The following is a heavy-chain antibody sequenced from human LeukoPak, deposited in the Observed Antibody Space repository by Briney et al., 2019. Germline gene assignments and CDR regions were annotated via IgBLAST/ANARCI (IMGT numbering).Heavy chain of an antibody. CDR2: INQDGSEK. J-gene: IGHJ6*03. CDR3: ARATGDYYYYYYMDV. D-gene: IGHD4-17*01. Sequence: PGGSLRLSCAASGFTFSSYWMSWVRQAPGKGLEWVANINQDGSEKYYVDSVKGRFTISRDNAKNSLYLQMNSLRAEDTAVYYCARATGDYYYYYYMDVWGKGTTVTISS. CDR1: GFTFSSYW. V-gene: IGHV3-7*01.